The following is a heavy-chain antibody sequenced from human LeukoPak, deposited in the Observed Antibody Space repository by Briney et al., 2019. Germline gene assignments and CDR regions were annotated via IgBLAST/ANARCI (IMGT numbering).Heavy chain of an antibody. CDR2: IYYSGSA. CDR3: ARENPTEPYAFDI. V-gene: IGHV4-59*01. D-gene: IGHD1-14*01. Sequence: SETLSLTCTVSGGSISSYCWSWIRQPPGKGLEWIGYIYYSGSASYNPSLKSRVTISVDTSKNQFSLKLSSVTAADTAVYYCARENPTEPYAFDIWGQGTMVTVSS. CDR1: GGSISSYC. J-gene: IGHJ3*02.